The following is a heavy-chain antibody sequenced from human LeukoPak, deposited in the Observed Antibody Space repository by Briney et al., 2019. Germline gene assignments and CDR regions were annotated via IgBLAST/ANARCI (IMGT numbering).Heavy chain of an antibody. CDR3: ARPYSGYSYEGYMDV. V-gene: IGHV3-21*01. D-gene: IGHD5-18*01. CDR1: GFTFSSYS. CDR2: ISSSSSYI. J-gene: IGHJ6*03. Sequence: PGGSLRLSCAASGFTFSSYSMNWVRQAPGKGLEWVSSISSSSSYIYYADSVKGRFTISRDNAKNSLYLQMNSLRAEDTAVYYCARPYSGYSYEGYMDVWGKGTTVTVSS.